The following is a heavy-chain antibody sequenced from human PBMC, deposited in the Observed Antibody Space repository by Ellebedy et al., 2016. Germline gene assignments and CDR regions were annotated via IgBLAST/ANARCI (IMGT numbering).Heavy chain of an antibody. J-gene: IGHJ4*02. Sequence: GGSLRLXCVASGFTFRNFFMSWVRQAPGGGLEWISTISGDGDIIFSADSVKGRFTISRDNSRYTLYLQMDSLRAADTAVYYCYYGHYSGYWGQGTLVTVSS. D-gene: IGHD4-17*01. CDR3: YYGHYSGY. V-gene: IGHV3-23*01. CDR2: ISGDGDII. CDR1: GFTFRNFF.